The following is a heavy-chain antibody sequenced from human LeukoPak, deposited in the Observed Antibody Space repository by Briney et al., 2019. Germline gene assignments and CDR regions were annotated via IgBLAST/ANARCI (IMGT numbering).Heavy chain of an antibody. J-gene: IGHJ6*02. CDR3: ARVPRILLDSWGMDV. CDR2: ISSSSSYI. V-gene: IGHV3-21*01. D-gene: IGHD2-15*01. CDR1: GFTFSSYS. Sequence: GGSLRLSCAASGFTFSSYSMNWVRQAPGKGLEWVSSISSSSSYIYYADSVKGRFTISRDNAKNSLYLQMNSLRAEDTAVYYCARVPRILLDSWGMDVWGQGTTVTVSS.